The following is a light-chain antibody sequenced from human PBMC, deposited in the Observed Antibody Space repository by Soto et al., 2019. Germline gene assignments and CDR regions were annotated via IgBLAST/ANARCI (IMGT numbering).Light chain of an antibody. J-gene: IGKJ4*01. CDR3: QQYNNWPPLT. CDR1: HFIGSN. V-gene: IGKV3-15*01. CDR2: DAS. Sequence: MTQSPATLSVSPGERATLSFRASHFIGSNLAWYQHKPGEAPRLLIYDASSRATGIPARFSGSASGTELALIISSLQSEDFAIYYCQQYNNWPPLTFGGGTKVEIK.